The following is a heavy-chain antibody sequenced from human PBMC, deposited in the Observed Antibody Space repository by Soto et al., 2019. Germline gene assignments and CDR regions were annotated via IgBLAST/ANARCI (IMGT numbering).Heavy chain of an antibody. CDR2: IKQDGSEK. CDR1: GFTFSSYW. Sequence: GGSLRLSCAASGFTFSSYWMSWVRQAPGKGLEWVANIKQDGSEKYYVDSVKGRFTISRDNAKNSLYLQMNSLRAEDTAVYYCAREGWSGGSCYFNWYFDLWGRGTLVTVSS. CDR3: AREGWSGGSCYFNWYFDL. D-gene: IGHD2-15*01. V-gene: IGHV3-7*03. J-gene: IGHJ2*01.